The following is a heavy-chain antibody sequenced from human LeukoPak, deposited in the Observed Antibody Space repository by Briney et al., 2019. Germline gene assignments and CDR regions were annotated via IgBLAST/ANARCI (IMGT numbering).Heavy chain of an antibody. CDR2: ISTYNGNT. Sequence: ASAKVSCKASGYTFTNYDITWVRQAPGQGLEWLGWISTYNGNTNSAQRVQGRVTMTTDTSTNTAYMELRSLRSDDTAVYYCRAGTGGGFDFWGQGTMVTVSS. CDR1: GYTFTNYD. CDR3: RAGTGGGFDF. J-gene: IGHJ3*01. D-gene: IGHD4-23*01. V-gene: IGHV1-18*01.